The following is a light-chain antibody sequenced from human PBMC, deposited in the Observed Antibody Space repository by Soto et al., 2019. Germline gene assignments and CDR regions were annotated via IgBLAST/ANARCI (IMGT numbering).Light chain of an antibody. CDR3: QQYNNWPRT. J-gene: IGKJ1*01. V-gene: IGKV3-20*01. CDR2: GAS. CDR1: QSVSSSY. Sequence: EIVLTQSPGTLSLSPGERATLSCRASQSVSSSYLAWYQQKPGQAPRLLIYGASSRATGIPDRFSGGGSGTEFTLTISSLQSEDFAVYYCQQYNNWPRTFGQGTRWIS.